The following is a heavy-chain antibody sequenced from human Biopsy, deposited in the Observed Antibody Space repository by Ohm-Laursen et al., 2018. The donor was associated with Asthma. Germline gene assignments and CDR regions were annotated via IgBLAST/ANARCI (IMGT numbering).Heavy chain of an antibody. J-gene: IGHJ4*02. D-gene: IGHD1-26*01. Sequence: SLRLSCAAAGFAFNNSSMTWVRQAPGKGLEWVALISSDVREWYADSVKGRFTISRDNSRNTLHLQMNSLRAEDTAVYYCAKDVFPGWELRRGPDYWGQGTLVTVSS. CDR1: GFAFNNSS. V-gene: IGHV3-30*18. CDR2: ISSDVRE. CDR3: AKDVFPGWELRRGPDY.